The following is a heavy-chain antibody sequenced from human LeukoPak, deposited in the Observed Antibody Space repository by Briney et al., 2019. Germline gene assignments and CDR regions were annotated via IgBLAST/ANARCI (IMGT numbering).Heavy chain of an antibody. CDR1: GFTFSIYG. D-gene: IGHD3-10*02. Sequence: GGSLGLSCAASGFTFSIYGMSWVRQAPGKGLEWVSGVSGTGGSTYYADSMKGRFTISRDNSKNSLYLQMNSLRAEDTAVYYCAELGITMIGGVWGKGTTVTISS. J-gene: IGHJ6*04. CDR3: AELGITMIGGV. CDR2: VSGTGGST. V-gene: IGHV3-23*01.